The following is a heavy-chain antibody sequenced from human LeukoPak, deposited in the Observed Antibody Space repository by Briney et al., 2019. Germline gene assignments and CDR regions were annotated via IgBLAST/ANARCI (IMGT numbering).Heavy chain of an antibody. J-gene: IGHJ4*02. CDR3: AAHWGY. Sequence: PGGSLRLSCAASGFTFSNFAMSWVRQAPGKGLEWVASVKPDGSEQYYVDSVKGRFTISRDNAKNSLYLQMNSLRAEDTAVYYCAAHWGYWGQGTLVT. D-gene: IGHD7-27*01. V-gene: IGHV3-7*01. CDR1: GFTFSNFA. CDR2: VKPDGSEQ.